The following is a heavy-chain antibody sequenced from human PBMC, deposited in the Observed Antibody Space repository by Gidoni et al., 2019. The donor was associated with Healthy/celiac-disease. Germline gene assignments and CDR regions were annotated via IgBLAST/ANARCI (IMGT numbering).Heavy chain of an antibody. Sequence: VQLQESGPGLVKPSQTLSLTCTISGGSISSGGYYWSWIRQPPGKGLEWIGYIDYSGSTYYNPSLKSRVTISVDTSKNQFSLKLSSVTAADTAVYYCARGPSPGFGELSVWGQGTLVTVSS. J-gene: IGHJ4*02. CDR1: GGSISSGGYY. CDR2: IDYSGST. CDR3: ARGPSPGFGELSV. D-gene: IGHD3-10*01. V-gene: IGHV4-31*03.